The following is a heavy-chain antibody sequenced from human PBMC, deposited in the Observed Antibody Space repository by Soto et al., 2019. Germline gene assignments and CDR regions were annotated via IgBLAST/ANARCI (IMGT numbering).Heavy chain of an antibody. CDR3: ARDIGGTAAAGDNWYDP. V-gene: IGHV1-69*04. D-gene: IGHD6-13*01. J-gene: IGHJ5*02. Sequence: ASVKVSCKASGGTFSSYTISWVRQAPGQGLEWMGRIIPILGIANYAQKFQGRVTITADKSTSTAYMELSSLRSEDTAVYYCARDIGGTAAAGDNWYDPWGQGTLVTVSS. CDR1: GGTFSSYT. CDR2: IIPILGIA.